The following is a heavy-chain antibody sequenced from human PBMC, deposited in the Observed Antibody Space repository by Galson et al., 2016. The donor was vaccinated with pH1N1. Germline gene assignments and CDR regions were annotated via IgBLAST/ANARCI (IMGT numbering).Heavy chain of an antibody. CDR3: AHREVMITNAFDF. D-gene: IGHD3-16*01. Sequence: PALVKPTQTLTLTCNFSGFSVSSSGMGVGWICQPPGKGLEWLAVIYWDDDKRYSPSLKSRLTITKDTSKNQVVLKMTNMDPADTATYYCAHREVMITNAFDFWGQGTMVTVSS. CDR2: IYWDDDK. J-gene: IGHJ3*01. V-gene: IGHV2-5*02. CDR1: GFSVSSSGMG.